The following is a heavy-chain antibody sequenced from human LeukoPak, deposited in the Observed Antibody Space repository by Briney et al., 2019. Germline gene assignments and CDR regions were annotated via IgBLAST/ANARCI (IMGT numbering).Heavy chain of an antibody. CDR2: FDPEDGET. J-gene: IGHJ2*01. Sequence: ASVKVSCKVSGYTLTELSMHWVRQAPGKGLEWMGGFDPEDGETIYAQKFQGRVTMTEDTSTDTAYMELSSLRSEDTAVYYCATGAPTMVRGVIVTDYWYFDLWGRGTLVTVSS. D-gene: IGHD3-10*01. CDR3: ATGAPTMVRGVIVTDYWYFDL. V-gene: IGHV1-24*01. CDR1: GYTLTELS.